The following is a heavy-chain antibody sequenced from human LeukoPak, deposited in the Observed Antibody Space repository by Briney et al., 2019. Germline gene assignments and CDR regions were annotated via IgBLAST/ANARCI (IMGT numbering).Heavy chain of an antibody. CDR1: GGSISSYY. Sequence: SETLSLTCTVSGGSISSYYWSWIRQPAGKGLEWIGRIYTSGSTNYNPSLKSRVTMSVDTSKNQFSLKLSSVTAADTAVYYCARDSYCSSTSCYVYSYMDVWGKGTTVTVSS. D-gene: IGHD2-2*01. CDR2: IYTSGST. V-gene: IGHV4-4*07. J-gene: IGHJ6*03. CDR3: ARDSYCSSTSCYVYSYMDV.